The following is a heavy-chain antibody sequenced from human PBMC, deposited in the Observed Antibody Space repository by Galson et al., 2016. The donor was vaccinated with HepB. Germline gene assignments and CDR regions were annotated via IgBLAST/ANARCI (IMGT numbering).Heavy chain of an antibody. CDR2: ISSTRTIT. D-gene: IGHD2/OR15-2a*01. Sequence: SLRLSCAVSGFPFSNFSMRWVRQAPGKGLEWISYISSTRTITYYADSVKGRFTVSRDNAKNSLYLQMDSLRDDDTAVYYCARKSPFGPFDYWGHGTLVSGSS. J-gene: IGHJ4*01. CDR3: ARKSPFGPFDY. V-gene: IGHV3-48*02. CDR1: GFPFSNFS.